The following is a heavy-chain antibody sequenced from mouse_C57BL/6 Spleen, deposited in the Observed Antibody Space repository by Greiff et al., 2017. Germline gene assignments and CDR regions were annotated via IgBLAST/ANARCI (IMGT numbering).Heavy chain of an antibody. CDR3: ARGGYWYFDV. CDR2: INPNNGGT. Sequence: EVKLQASGPELVTPGASVKIPCKASGYTFTDYNMDWVKQSHGKSLEWIGDINPNNGGTIYNQKFKGKATLTVDKSSSTAYMELRSLTSEDTAVYYCARGGYWYFDVWGTGTTVTVSS. CDR1: GYTFTDYN. J-gene: IGHJ1*03. V-gene: IGHV1-18*01.